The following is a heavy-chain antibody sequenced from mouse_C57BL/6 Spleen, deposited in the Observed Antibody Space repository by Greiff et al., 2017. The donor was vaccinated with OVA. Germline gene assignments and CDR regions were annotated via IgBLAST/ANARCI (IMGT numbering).Heavy chain of an antibody. Sequence: QVQLKESGPGLVQPSQSLSITCTVSGFSLTSYGVHWVRQSPGKGLEWLGVIWSGGSTDYNAAFISRLSISKDNSKSQVFFKMNSLQADDTAIYYCARNEAYYYGSDAMDYWGQGTSVTVSS. V-gene: IGHV2-2*01. CDR1: GFSLTSYG. J-gene: IGHJ4*01. D-gene: IGHD1-1*01. CDR3: ARNEAYYYGSDAMDY. CDR2: IWSGGST.